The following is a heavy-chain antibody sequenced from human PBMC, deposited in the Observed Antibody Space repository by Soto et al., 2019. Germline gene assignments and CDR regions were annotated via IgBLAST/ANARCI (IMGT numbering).Heavy chain of an antibody. D-gene: IGHD5-12*01. V-gene: IGHV1-18*01. CDR3: ARSLGYSGYAGMDV. J-gene: IGHJ6*02. Sequence: QVQLVQSGGEVKKPGASVKVSCKASGYTFTIYGINWVRPAPGQGLEWMGWISPDNGNTNYAQKLQGRVTMTKYKSTSTAYMELRSLRSDDTAVYYCARSLGYSGYAGMDVWGQGTTVTVYS. CDR1: GYTFTIYG. CDR2: ISPDNGNT.